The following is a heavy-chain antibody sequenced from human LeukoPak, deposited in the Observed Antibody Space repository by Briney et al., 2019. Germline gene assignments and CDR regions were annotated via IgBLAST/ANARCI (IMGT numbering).Heavy chain of an antibody. J-gene: IGHJ4*02. CDR2: IRYDGSNK. Sequence: GGSLRLSCAASGFTFSSYGMHWVRQAPGKGLEWVAFIRYDGSNKYYADSVKGRFTISRDNSKNTLYLQMNSLRAEGTAVYYCATDGVPYEYGSGSQIDYWGQGTLVTVSS. CDR3: ATDGVPYEYGSGSQIDY. D-gene: IGHD3-10*01. CDR1: GFTFSSYG. V-gene: IGHV3-30*02.